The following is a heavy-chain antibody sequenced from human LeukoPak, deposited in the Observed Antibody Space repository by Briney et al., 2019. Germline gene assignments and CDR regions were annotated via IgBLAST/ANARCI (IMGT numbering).Heavy chain of an antibody. CDR3: AKDRFPPSSGYGDY. V-gene: IGHV3-23*01. CDR2: ISGSGGST. J-gene: IGHJ4*02. CDR1: GFTFSSYA. Sequence: SGGCLRLSCAASGFTFSSYAMSWVRQAPGKGLEWVSGISGSGGSTYYADSVKGRFTISRDNSKNTLYLQMNRLRAEETAVYYCAKDRFPPSSGYGDYWGQGTLVTVSS. D-gene: IGHD3-22*01.